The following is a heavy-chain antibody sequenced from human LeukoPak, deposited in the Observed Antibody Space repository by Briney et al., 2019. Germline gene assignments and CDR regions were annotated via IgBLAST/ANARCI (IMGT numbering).Heavy chain of an antibody. V-gene: IGHV1-46*01. CDR3: KRDNSYWSFDY. J-gene: IGHJ4*02. Sequence: GASVKVSCKTPGYIFTTDYFHWVRQAPGQGLEWIGVVRPTGITTTYAQKFQGRVTMTRDTSTNTVYMELRSLASDDTAVYYCKRDNSYWSFDYWGQGTLVTVSS. CDR1: GYIFTTDY. D-gene: IGHD3-10*01. CDR2: VRPTGITT.